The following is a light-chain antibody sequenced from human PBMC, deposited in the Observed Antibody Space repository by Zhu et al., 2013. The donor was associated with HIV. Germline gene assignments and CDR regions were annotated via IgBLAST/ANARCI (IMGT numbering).Light chain of an antibody. CDR3: QYYSDSYLST. V-gene: IGKV3-15*01. Sequence: EIVLTQSPATLSASPGERATLSCRASQSVGSNLAWYRQKPGQAPTLLIYGASTRATGLPARFTGSGSGTEFALTISSLQSEDFALYFCQYYSDSYLSTFGQGTKVEIK. CDR1: QSVGSN. J-gene: IGKJ1*01. CDR2: GAS.